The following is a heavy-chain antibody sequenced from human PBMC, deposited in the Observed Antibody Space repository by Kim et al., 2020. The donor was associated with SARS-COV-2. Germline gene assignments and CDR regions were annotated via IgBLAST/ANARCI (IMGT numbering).Heavy chain of an antibody. J-gene: IGHJ4*02. Sequence: GGSLRLSCTASGFTFGDYAMSWVRQAPGKGLEWVGFIRSKAYGGTTEYAASVKGRFTISRDDSKSIAYLQMNSLKTEDTAVYYCTRAGSMVYFDYWGQGTLVTVSS. CDR3: TRAGSMVYFDY. CDR1: GFTFGDYA. CDR2: IRSKAYGGTT. D-gene: IGHD3-10*01. V-gene: IGHV3-49*04.